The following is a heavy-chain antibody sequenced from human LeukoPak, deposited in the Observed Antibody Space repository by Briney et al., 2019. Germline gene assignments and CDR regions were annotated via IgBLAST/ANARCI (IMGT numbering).Heavy chain of an antibody. CDR3: ARGRYMDV. CDR2: MNPKSGDT. CDR1: GYIFIDYE. V-gene: IGHV1-8*03. Sequence: ASVKVSCKTSGYIFIDYEINWLRQATGQGLEWMGWMNPKSGDTGYEQKFQGRVTITRDSSISTVYMELSSLRSDDTALYYCARGRYMDVWGKGTTVTVSS. J-gene: IGHJ6*03.